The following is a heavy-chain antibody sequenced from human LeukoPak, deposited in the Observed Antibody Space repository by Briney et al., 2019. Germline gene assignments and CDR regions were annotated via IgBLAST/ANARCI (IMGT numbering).Heavy chain of an antibody. CDR1: GASISSYY. J-gene: IGHJ4*02. Sequence: SETLSLTCTVSGASISSYYWSWIRQPPGKGLEWIGSIYYTGTTYYNPSLKSRLTISVDTSKNQFSLKLSSVTAVDTAVYYCARHDRIIASPLVWGQGILVTVSS. D-gene: IGHD6-13*01. V-gene: IGHV4-39*01. CDR3: ARHDRIIASPLV. CDR2: IYYTGTT.